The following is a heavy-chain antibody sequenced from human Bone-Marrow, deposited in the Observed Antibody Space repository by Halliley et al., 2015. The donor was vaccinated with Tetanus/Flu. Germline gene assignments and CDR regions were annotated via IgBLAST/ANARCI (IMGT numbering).Heavy chain of an antibody. J-gene: IGHJ4*02. CDR2: IPGRGDTT. D-gene: IGHD3-10*01. Sequence: SGFTFRDYALSWVRQAPGKGLEWVAAIPGRGDTTYYADSVKGRFTISRDNSKNTLYLQIHSLRVEDTAVYYCAKFGSGSFWGQGTLVPVSS. CDR3: AKFGSGSF. CDR1: GFTFRDYA. V-gene: IGHV3-23*01.